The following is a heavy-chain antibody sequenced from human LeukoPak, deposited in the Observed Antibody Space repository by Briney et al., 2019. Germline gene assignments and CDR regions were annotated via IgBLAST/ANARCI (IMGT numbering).Heavy chain of an antibody. CDR2: IYTSGSP. V-gene: IGHV4-4*07. J-gene: IGHJ6*02. Sequence: PSETLSLTCTVSGGSITNYYWSWIRQPAGKGLEWIGRIYTSGSPSYNPSLTSRVTMSVDTSKNQFSLKLSSVTAADTAVYYCARGCSSTSCWLRMDVWGQGTTVTVSS. CDR3: ARGCSSTSCWLRMDV. CDR1: GGSITNYY. D-gene: IGHD2-2*01.